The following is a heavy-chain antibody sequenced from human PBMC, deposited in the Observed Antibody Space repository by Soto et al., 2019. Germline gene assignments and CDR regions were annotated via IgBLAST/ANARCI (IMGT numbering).Heavy chain of an antibody. J-gene: IGHJ4*02. D-gene: IGHD7-27*01. CDR3: ARDPKTSGGQHWAFNYFDS. V-gene: IGHV3-30-3*01. CDR1: GFSFSISP. Sequence: GGSLRLSCAASGFSFSISPMHWVRQAPGKGPEWVALISYDGTNKFYADSVKGRFTISRDNSKSTLYLQVDSLRPEDAAVYYCARDPKTSGGQHWAFNYFDSWGQGTLVTV. CDR2: ISYDGTNK.